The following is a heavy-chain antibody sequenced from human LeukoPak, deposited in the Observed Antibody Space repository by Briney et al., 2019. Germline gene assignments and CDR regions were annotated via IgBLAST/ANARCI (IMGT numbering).Heavy chain of an antibody. J-gene: IGHJ5*02. CDR2: INPNSGGT. CDR3: ARDDGIRFLES. Sequence: GASVKVSCKASGYTFTGYCMHWVRQAPGQGLEWMGWINPNSGGTNYAQKFQGRVTMTRDTSSSTAYMELSRLRSDDTAVYYCARDDGIRFLESWGQGTLVTVSS. D-gene: IGHD3-3*01. CDR1: GYTFTGYC. V-gene: IGHV1-2*02.